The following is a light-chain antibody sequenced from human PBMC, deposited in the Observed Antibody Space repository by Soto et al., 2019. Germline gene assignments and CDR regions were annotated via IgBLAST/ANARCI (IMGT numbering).Light chain of an antibody. Sequence: DIQMTQSPSTLSASVGDTVTVTCRASQTITSWLAWYQQKQGKAPKLLIYKASSLESGVPSRFSGSGSGTEFTLTISSLQPDDFATYYCQQYNDYSYTFGQGTKLEIK. CDR2: KAS. CDR1: QTITSW. V-gene: IGKV1-5*03. CDR3: QQYNDYSYT. J-gene: IGKJ2*01.